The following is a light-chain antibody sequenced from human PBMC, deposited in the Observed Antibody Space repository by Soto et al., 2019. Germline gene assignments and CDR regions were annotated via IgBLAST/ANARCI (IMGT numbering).Light chain of an antibody. Sequence: QSVLTQPASVSGSPGQSITISCTGTSSDVGGYNYVSWYKQHTGKTPKLMIYEVRNRPLGVSNRFSGSRSGNTASLTIFGLQSDDEADYYCSSYTSSSTDVFGTGTKVTVL. J-gene: IGLJ1*01. CDR1: SSDVGGYNY. CDR2: EVR. CDR3: SSYTSSSTDV. V-gene: IGLV2-14*01.